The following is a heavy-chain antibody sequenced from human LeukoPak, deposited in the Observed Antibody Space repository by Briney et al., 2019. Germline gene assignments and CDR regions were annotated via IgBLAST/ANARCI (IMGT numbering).Heavy chain of an antibody. CDR2: ISGSGGST. Sequence: GGSLRLSCAASGFTFSSYAMSWVRQAPGKGLEWVSAISGSGGSTYYADSVKGRFTISRDNAKNSLYLQMNSLRAEDTAVYYCARAGLNDYYYYMDVWGKGTTVTISS. J-gene: IGHJ6*03. V-gene: IGHV3-23*01. CDR3: ARAGLNDYYYYMDV. CDR1: GFTFSSYA.